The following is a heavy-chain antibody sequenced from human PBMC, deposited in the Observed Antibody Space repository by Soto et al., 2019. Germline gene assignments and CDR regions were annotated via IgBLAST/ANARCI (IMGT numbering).Heavy chain of an antibody. D-gene: IGHD6-13*01. Sequence: ASVKVSCKASGYTFTSYGISWVRQAPGQGLEWMGWISAYNGNTNYAQKLQGRVTMTTDTSTSTVYMELRSLRSEDTAVYYCARGFRGYSSSWDLTPGNYWGPGTLVTVSS. J-gene: IGHJ4*02. CDR1: GYTFTSYG. CDR3: ARGFRGYSSSWDLTPGNY. V-gene: IGHV1-18*01. CDR2: ISAYNGNT.